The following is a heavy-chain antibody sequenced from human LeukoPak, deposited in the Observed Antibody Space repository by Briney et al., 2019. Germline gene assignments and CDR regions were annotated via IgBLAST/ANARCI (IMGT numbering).Heavy chain of an antibody. Sequence: SETLSLTCTVSGGSISSYYWSWIRQPAGKGLEWIGRIYTSGSTNYNPSLKSRVTMSVDTSKNQFSLKLSSVTAADTAVYYCARGRYCSADICSGGDAFDIWGQGTMVSVS. D-gene: IGHD2-15*01. CDR3: ARGRYCSADICSGGDAFDI. J-gene: IGHJ3*02. CDR2: IYTSGST. V-gene: IGHV4-4*07. CDR1: GGSISSYY.